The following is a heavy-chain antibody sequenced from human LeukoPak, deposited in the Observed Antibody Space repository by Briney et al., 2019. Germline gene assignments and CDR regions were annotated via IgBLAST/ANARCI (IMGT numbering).Heavy chain of an antibody. CDR2: INPNSGGT. CDR3: ARDYGDYSNWFDP. J-gene: IGHJ5*02. V-gene: IGHV1-2*02. Sequence: ASVKVSCKASGHTFTGYYMHWVRQAPGQGLEWMGWINPNSGGTNYAQKFQGRVTMTRATSISTAYMELSRLRSDDTAVYYCARDYGDYSNWFDPWGQGTLVTVSS. D-gene: IGHD4-17*01. CDR1: GHTFTGYY.